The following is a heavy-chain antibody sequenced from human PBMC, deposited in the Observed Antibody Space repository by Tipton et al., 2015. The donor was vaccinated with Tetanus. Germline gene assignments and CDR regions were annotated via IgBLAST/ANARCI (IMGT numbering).Heavy chain of an antibody. Sequence: SLRLSCAASGFTFSSYAMSWVRQAPGKGLEWVSAISGSGGSTYYADSVKGRFTISRDNSKNTLYLQMNSLRAEDTAVYYCAKKKVAYYYDSSGCLDYWGQGTLVTVSS. CDR1: GFTFSSYA. CDR3: AKKKVAYYYDSSGCLDY. J-gene: IGHJ4*02. CDR2: ISGSGGST. V-gene: IGHV3-23*01. D-gene: IGHD3-22*01.